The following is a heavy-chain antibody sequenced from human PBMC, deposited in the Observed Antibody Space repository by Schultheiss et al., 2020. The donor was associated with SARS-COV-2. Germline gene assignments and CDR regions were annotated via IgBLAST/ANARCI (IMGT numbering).Heavy chain of an antibody. Sequence: ASVKVSCKASGYTFTGYYMHWVRQAPGQGLEWMGWISAYNGNTNYAQKFQGRVTMTRDTSTSTVYMELSSLRSEDTAVYYCATVVAAKEGWFDPWGQGTLVTVSS. V-gene: IGHV1-2*02. CDR2: ISAYNGNT. J-gene: IGHJ5*02. D-gene: IGHD2-15*01. CDR3: ATVVAAKEGWFDP. CDR1: GYTFTGYY.